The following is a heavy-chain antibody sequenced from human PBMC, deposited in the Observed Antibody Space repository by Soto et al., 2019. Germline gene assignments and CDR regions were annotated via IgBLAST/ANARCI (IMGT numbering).Heavy chain of an antibody. Sequence: PGGSLRLSCAASGFTFSAYGMHWVRQAPGKGLEWVAVISYDGSNKYYADSVKGRFTISRDNSKNTLYLQMNSLRAEDTAVYYCAKDSWGHYYDRSDYYPGLDVFDIWGQGTMVTVS. V-gene: IGHV3-30*18. CDR2: ISYDGSNK. CDR1: GFTFSAYG. J-gene: IGHJ3*02. D-gene: IGHD3-22*01. CDR3: AKDSWGHYYDRSDYYPGLDVFDI.